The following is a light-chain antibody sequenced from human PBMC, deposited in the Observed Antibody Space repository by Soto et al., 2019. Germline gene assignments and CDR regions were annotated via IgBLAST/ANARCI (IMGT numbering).Light chain of an antibody. CDR3: QHYDGSPRT. CDR1: QSVNNDY. CDR2: GIF. Sequence: ETVLTQFAPTVSLSPGERATLYCRTGQSVNNDYLAWYQQKPGQAPRLLVYGIFNRATGVPARFSGSGSGTDFTLTISGLEPEDSAVYYCQHYDGSPRTFGQGTKVEIK. J-gene: IGKJ2*01. V-gene: IGKV3-20*01.